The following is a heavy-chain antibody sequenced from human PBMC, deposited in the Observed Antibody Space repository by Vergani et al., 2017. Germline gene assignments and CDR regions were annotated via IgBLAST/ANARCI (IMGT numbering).Heavy chain of an antibody. CDR2: IYYSGST. J-gene: IGHJ2*01. Sequence: QVQLQESGPGLVKPSQTLSLTCTVSGDSITSGDYYWGWIRQSPGKGLEWIGYIYYSGSTYYNPSLKSRVTISVDTSKNQFSLKLSSVTAADTAVYYCARGKGVVQLWYPSWYFDLWGRGTLVTVSS. CDR1: GDSITSGDYY. CDR3: ARGKGVVQLWYPSWYFDL. V-gene: IGHV4-30-4*08. D-gene: IGHD5-18*01.